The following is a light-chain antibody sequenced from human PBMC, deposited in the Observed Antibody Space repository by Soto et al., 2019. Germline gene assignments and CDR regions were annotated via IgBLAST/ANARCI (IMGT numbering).Light chain of an antibody. CDR3: QQSFT. V-gene: IGKV1-5*03. J-gene: IGKJ3*01. CDR2: KAS. Sequence: DIQMTQSPSTLSASVGDRVTITCRASQSISSWLAWYQQKPGKAPKLLIYKASSLESGVPSRFSGSGSGTEFTHTISSLQPDDFAPYYCQQSFTFGPGTKVDIK. CDR1: QSISSW.